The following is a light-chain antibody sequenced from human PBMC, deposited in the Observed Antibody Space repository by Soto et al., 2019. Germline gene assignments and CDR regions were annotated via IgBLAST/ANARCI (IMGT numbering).Light chain of an antibody. V-gene: IGLV2-23*01. CDR3: CSYAGSSTYV. CDR2: ECS. Sequence: QSVLTQPASVSGSPGQSITISCTGTSSDVGSYNLVSWYQQHPGKAPKLMIYECSKPPSGVSNRFSGSKSGNTASLTISGLQAEDEADYYCCSYAGSSTYVFGTGTKVTVL. J-gene: IGLJ1*01. CDR1: SSDVGSYNL.